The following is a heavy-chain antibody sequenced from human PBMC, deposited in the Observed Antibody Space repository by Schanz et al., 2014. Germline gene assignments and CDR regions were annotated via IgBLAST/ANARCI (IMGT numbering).Heavy chain of an antibody. Sequence: VRLVESGGGVVQPGRSLRLSCAASGFPFSDYFMAWIRQPPGRGLEWVSAISGSGGSTYYADSVKGRFTISRDNSKSALYRQMNSLRAEDTAVYYCARVGGSVFDYWAQGTLVTVSS. CDR2: ISGSGGST. V-gene: IGHV3-23*04. D-gene: IGHD3-10*01. CDR1: GFPFSDYF. J-gene: IGHJ4*02. CDR3: ARVGGSVFDY.